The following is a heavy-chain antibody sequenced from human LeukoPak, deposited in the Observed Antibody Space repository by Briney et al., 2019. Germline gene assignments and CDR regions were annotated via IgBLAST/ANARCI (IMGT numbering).Heavy chain of an antibody. J-gene: IGHJ4*02. CDR2: IYTTGST. Sequence: SETLSLTCTVSGGSISSHYWTWIRQPAGKGLEWIGRIYTTGSTNYNPSLNSRVTMSVDMSKNQFSLKLSSVTAADTAVYYCAIQIAVAGKAGFDYWGQGTLVTVSS. D-gene: IGHD6-19*01. CDR1: GGSISSHY. CDR3: AIQIAVAGKAGFDY. V-gene: IGHV4-4*07.